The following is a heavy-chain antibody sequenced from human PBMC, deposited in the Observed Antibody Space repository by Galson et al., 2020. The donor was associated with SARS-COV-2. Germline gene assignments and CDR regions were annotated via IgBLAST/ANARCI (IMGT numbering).Heavy chain of an antibody. V-gene: IGHV3-23*01. CDR2: ISGSGGST. CDR3: AKDMLTAAAGDYYYYGMDV. Sequence: TGGSLRLSCAASGFTFSSYAMSWVRQAPGKGLEWVSAISGSGGSTYYADSVKGRFTISRDNSKNTLYLQMNSLRAEDTAVYYCAKDMLTAAAGDYYYYGMDVWGQGTTVTVSS. CDR1: GFTFSSYA. D-gene: IGHD6-13*01. J-gene: IGHJ6*02.